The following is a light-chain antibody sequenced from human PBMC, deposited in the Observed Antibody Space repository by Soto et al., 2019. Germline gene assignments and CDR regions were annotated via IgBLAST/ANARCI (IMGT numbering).Light chain of an antibody. CDR1: QSVTNTY. CDR3: QQYGRSPGLFT. Sequence: EIVLTQSPGTLSLSPGERATLSCRASQSVTNTYLAWYQQKPGQAPRLLIYDASSRATGIPDRFSGSGSGTDFTLTISRLETEDFAVYYCQQYGRSPGLFTFGHGTKVDIK. CDR2: DAS. J-gene: IGKJ3*01. V-gene: IGKV3-20*01.